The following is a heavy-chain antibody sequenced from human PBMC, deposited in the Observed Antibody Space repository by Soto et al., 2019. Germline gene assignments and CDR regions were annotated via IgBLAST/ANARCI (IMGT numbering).Heavy chain of an antibody. CDR3: ARDLGSRAAADFDY. CDR2: ISSSSSYI. Sequence: GGSLRLSCAASGFTFSSYSMNWVRQAPGKGLEWVSSISSSSSYIYYADSVKGRFTISRDNAKNSLYLQMNSLRAEDTAVYYCARDLGSRAAADFDYWGQGTLVTVSS. CDR1: GFTFSSYS. J-gene: IGHJ4*02. V-gene: IGHV3-21*01. D-gene: IGHD6-13*01.